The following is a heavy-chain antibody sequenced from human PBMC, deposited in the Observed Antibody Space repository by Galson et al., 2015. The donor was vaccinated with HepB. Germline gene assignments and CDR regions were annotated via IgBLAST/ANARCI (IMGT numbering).Heavy chain of an antibody. Sequence: SLRLSCAASGFTFSSYGMHWVRQAPGKGLEWVAVIWYDGSNKYYADSVKGRFTISRDNSKNTLYLQMNSLRAEDTAVYYCARTPGIAVAGTIDDAFDIWGQGTMVTVSS. CDR1: GFTFSSYG. V-gene: IGHV3-33*08. CDR2: IWYDGSNK. J-gene: IGHJ3*02. CDR3: ARTPGIAVAGTIDDAFDI. D-gene: IGHD6-19*01.